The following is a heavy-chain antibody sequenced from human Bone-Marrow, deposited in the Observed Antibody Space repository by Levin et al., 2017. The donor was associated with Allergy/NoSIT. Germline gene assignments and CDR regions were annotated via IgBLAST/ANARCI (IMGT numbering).Heavy chain of an antibody. CDR1: GYSFTNYW. D-gene: IGHD2-2*01. J-gene: IGHJ4*02. CDR3: ARRTSTAEYFDY. V-gene: IGHV5-51*01. Sequence: GESLKTSCKGSGYSFTNYWIGWMRQMPGKGLEWMGIIYPGDSDTRYSPSFQGQVTISADKSFSTAYLQWSSLKASDTAIYFCARRTSTAEYFDYWGQGTLVTVSS. CDR2: IYPGDSDT.